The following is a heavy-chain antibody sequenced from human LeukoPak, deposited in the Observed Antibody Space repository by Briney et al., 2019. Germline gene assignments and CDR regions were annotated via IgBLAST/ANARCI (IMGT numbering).Heavy chain of an antibody. J-gene: IGHJ5*02. CDR3: ASYCSSTSCPSRFDP. CDR2: IYYSGST. V-gene: IGHV4-39*05. Sequence: SETPSLTCTVSGGSISSSSYYWRWIRQPPGKGLEWIGSIYYSGSTYYNPSLKSRVTISVDTSKNQFSLRLSSVTAADTAVDYCASYCSSTSCPSRFDPWGQGTLVTVSS. CDR1: GGSISSSSYY. D-gene: IGHD2-2*01.